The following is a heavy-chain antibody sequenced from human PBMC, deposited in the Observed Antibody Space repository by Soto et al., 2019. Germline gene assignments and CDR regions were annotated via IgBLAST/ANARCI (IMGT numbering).Heavy chain of an antibody. CDR3: ASFRPRIQLWLRNGMDV. Sequence: QVQLVQSGAAVKKPGSSVKVSCKASGGTFSSYTISWVRQAPGQGLEWMGRIIPILGIANYAQKFQGRVTITADKSTSTAYMELSSLRSEDTAVYYCASFRPRIQLWLRNGMDVWGQGTTVTVSS. V-gene: IGHV1-69*02. J-gene: IGHJ6*02. D-gene: IGHD5-18*01. CDR1: GGTFSSYT. CDR2: IIPILGIA.